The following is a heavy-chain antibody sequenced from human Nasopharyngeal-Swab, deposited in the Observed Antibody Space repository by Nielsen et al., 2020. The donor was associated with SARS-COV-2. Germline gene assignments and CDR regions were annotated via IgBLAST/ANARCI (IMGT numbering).Heavy chain of an antibody. CDR2: IIPIFGTA. CDR3: ASGGLVRNYYYYYYMDV. Sequence: SVKVSCKASGYTFTSYAISWVRQAPGQGLEWMGGIIPIFGTANYAQKFQGRVTITADESTSTAYMELSSLRSEDTAVYYCASGGLVRNYYYYYYMDVWGKGTTVTVSS. CDR1: GYTFTSYA. V-gene: IGHV1-69*13. J-gene: IGHJ6*03. D-gene: IGHD6-6*01.